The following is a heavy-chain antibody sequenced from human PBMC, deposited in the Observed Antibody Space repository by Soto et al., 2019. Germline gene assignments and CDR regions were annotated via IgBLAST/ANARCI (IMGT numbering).Heavy chain of an antibody. J-gene: IGHJ5*01. Sequence: SVKVSCKASGGTFGSKAISWVRRAPGQGLEWMGGIIPIFGTTNNAQKFQGRVTITADESTNTAYMELSSLRSEDTAVYYCARDSGRFAPWGQGTLVTVSA. CDR3: ARDSGRFAP. V-gene: IGHV1-69*13. CDR1: GGTFGSKA. CDR2: IIPIFGTT.